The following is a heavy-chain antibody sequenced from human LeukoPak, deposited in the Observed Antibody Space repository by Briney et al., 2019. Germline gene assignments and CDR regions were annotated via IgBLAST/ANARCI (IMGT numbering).Heavy chain of an antibody. J-gene: IGHJ6*03. V-gene: IGHV3-7*01. Sequence: GGSLRLSCAASGFTFSSYWMSWVRQAPGKGLEWVANIKQDGSEKYYVDSVKGRFTISRDNAKNSLYLQMNSLRAEDTAVYYCARVVVWLRFYYYMDVWGKGTTVTVSS. CDR3: ARVVVWLRFYYYMDV. CDR1: GFTFSSYW. CDR2: IKQDGSEK. D-gene: IGHD5-12*01.